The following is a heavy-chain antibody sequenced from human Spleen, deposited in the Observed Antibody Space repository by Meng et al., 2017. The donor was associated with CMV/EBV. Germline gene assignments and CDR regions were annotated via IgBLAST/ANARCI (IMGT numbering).Heavy chain of an antibody. D-gene: IGHD6-13*01. CDR3: ARGHTGYSSSWYWFDP. J-gene: IGHJ5*02. Sequence: YPFTSYDINWVRQATGQWLEWMGWMNPNSGNTGYAQKFQGRVTITRNTSISTAYMELSSLRSEDTAVYYCARGHTGYSSSWYWFDPWGQGTLVTVSS. CDR1: YPFTSYD. V-gene: IGHV1-8*03. CDR2: MNPNSGNT.